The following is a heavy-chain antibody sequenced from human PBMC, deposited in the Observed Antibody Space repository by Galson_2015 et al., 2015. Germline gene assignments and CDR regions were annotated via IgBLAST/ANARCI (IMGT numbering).Heavy chain of an antibody. D-gene: IGHD3-10*01. V-gene: IGHV3-9*01. CDR3: AKDLYGSGSYWFDY. CDR1: GFTFDDYA. CDR2: ISWNSGSI. Sequence: SLRLSCAASGFTFDDYAMHWVRQAPGKGLEWVSGISWNSGSIGYADSVKGRFTISRDNAKNSLYLQMNSLRAEDTALYYCAKDLYGSGSYWFDYWGQGTLVTVSS. J-gene: IGHJ4*02.